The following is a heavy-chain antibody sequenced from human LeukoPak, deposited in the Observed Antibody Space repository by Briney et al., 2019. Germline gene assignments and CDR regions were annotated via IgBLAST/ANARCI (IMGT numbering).Heavy chain of an antibody. CDR2: IRYDGGNK. CDR1: GFNFDDYG. CDR3: AKEIWPTVTTPGRTYFDY. J-gene: IGHJ4*02. V-gene: IGHV3-30*02. Sequence: GGSLRLSCAASGFNFDDYGLSWVRQAPGKGLEWVAFIRYDGGNKNYADSVKGRFTISRDNPKNTLYLQMNSLRAEDTAVYYCAKEIWPTVTTPGRTYFDYWGQGTLVTVSS. D-gene: IGHD4-17*01.